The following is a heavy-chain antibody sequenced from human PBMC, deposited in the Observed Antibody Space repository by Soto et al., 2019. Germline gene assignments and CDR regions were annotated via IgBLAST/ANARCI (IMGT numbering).Heavy chain of an antibody. CDR1: GYTFTGYY. V-gene: IGHV1-2*02. Sequence: QVQLVQSGAEVKKPGASVKVSCKASGYTFTGYYMHWVRQAPGQGLEWMGWINPNSGGTNYAQKFQGRVTMTRDTAISKACRELSRLRSDDTAVYYCARAIVVAAASFDLWGRGTLVTVSS. CDR3: ARAIVVAAASFDL. J-gene: IGHJ2*01. CDR2: INPNSGGT. D-gene: IGHD2-2*01.